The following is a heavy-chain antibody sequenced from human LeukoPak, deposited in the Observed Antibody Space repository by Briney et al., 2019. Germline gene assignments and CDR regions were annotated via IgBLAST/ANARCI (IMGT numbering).Heavy chain of an antibody. CDR2: INAYNHGT. CDR1: GYTFTSYG. J-gene: IGHJ4*02. D-gene: IGHD3-10*01. CDR3: ARDRSPYYYGSGSYYLFDY. Sequence: GASVKVSCKASGYTFTSYGITWVRQAPGQGLEWMGWINAYNHGTNYAPKLQGRVTLTTDTSTSTAYMELRSLRSDDTAVYYCARDRSPYYYGSGSYYLFDYWGQGTLVTVSS. V-gene: IGHV1-18*01.